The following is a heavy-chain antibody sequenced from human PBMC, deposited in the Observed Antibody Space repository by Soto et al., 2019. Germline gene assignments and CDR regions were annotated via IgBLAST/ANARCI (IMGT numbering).Heavy chain of an antibody. CDR3: ARGDLWSGYLFR. D-gene: IGHD3-3*01. CDR1: GGSFSGYY. V-gene: IGHV4-34*01. J-gene: IGHJ4*02. Sequence: QVQLQQWGAGLLKPSETLSLTCAVYGGSFSGYYWSWIRQPPGKGLEWIGEINHSGSTNYNPSLKSRVTISVDTSKNQFSLKLSSVTAADTAGYYCARGDLWSGYLFRWGQGTLVTVSS. CDR2: INHSGST.